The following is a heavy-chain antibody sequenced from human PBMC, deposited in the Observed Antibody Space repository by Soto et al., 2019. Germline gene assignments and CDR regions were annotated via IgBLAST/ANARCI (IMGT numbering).Heavy chain of an antibody. CDR2: MNPNSGNT. CDR3: ARESEDLASNFDY. CDR1: GYTFTSYD. V-gene: IGHV1-8*01. Sequence: VASVKVSCKASGYTFTSYDINWVRQATGQGLEWMGWMNPNSGNTGYAQKFQGRVTMTRNTSISTAYMEMNSLRAEDTAVYYCARESEDLASNFDYWGQGTLVTVSS. J-gene: IGHJ4*02.